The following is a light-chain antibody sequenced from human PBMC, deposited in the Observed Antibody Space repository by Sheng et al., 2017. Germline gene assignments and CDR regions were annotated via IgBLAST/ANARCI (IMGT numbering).Light chain of an antibody. CDR2: DAS. J-gene: IGKJ3*01. V-gene: IGKV3-15*01. CDR1: QSVGSN. CDR3: QQYDDWPPMT. Sequence: EVVMTQSPDTLSVSPGERATLSCRASQSVGSNLAWYQQRPGQAPXLLIYDASTRATGIPPAXFSGSGSGTGFTLTISSLQSEDFAIYYCQQYDDWPPMTFGPGTRVDV.